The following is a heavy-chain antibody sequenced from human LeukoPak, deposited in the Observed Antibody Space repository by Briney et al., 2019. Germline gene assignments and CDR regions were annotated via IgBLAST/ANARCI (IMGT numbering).Heavy chain of an antibody. CDR1: GYTFTGYY. J-gene: IGHJ5*02. V-gene: IGHV1-2*02. CDR2: INPNSGGT. D-gene: IGHD2-15*01. Sequence: ASVKVSCKASGYTFTGYYMHWVRQAPGQGLEWMGWINPNSGGTNYAQKFQGRVTMTRDTSISTAYMELSRLRSDDTAVYYCARDTGYCSGGSCYGSWFDPWGQGTLITVSS. CDR3: ARDTGYCSGGSCYGSWFDP.